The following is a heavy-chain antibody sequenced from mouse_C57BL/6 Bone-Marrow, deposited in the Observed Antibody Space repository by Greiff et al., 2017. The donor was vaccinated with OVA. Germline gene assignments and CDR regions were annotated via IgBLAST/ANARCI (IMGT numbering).Heavy chain of an antibody. J-gene: IGHJ1*03. Sequence: EVKLMESGGDLVKPGGSLKLSCAASGFTFSSYGMSWVRQTPDKRLEWVATISSGSSYTDYPDSVKGRFTISRDNAKNTLYLQMSSLKSEDTAMYYCARHSYSYWYFDVWGTGTTVTVSS. CDR1: GFTFSSYG. CDR3: ARHSYSYWYFDV. V-gene: IGHV5-6*01. CDR2: ISSGSSYT.